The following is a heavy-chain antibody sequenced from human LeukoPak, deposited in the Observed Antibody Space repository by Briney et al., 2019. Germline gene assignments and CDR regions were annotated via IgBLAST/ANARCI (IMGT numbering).Heavy chain of an antibody. D-gene: IGHD2-15*01. Sequence: SETLSLTCTVSGGSISSYYWTWIRQSAGKGLEWIGRMYTSGSTKYSPSFESRVTISVDTSKNQFSLKLTSVTAADTAVYYCARGRPYCSGGSCYSYWFDPWGQGTLVTVSS. CDR3: ARGRPYCSGGSCYSYWFDP. V-gene: IGHV4-4*07. CDR2: MYTSGST. CDR1: GGSISSYY. J-gene: IGHJ5*02.